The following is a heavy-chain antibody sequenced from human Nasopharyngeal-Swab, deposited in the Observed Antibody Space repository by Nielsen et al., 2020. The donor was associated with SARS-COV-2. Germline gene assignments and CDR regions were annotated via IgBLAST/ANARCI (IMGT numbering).Heavy chain of an antibody. CDR3: ARDNQWLVSRYFDY. D-gene: IGHD6-19*01. CDR2: IIPIFGTA. V-gene: IGHV1-69*13. Sequence: SVKVSCKASGGTFSSYAISWVRQAPGQGLEWMGGIIPIFGTANYAQKFQGRVTITADESTSTAYMELSSLRSEDTAVYYCARDNQWLVSRYFDYWGQGTLVTVSS. J-gene: IGHJ4*02. CDR1: GGTFSSYA.